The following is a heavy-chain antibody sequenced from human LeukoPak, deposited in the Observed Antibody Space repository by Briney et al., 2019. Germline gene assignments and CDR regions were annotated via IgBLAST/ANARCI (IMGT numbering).Heavy chain of an antibody. D-gene: IGHD6-13*01. V-gene: IGHV4-34*01. CDR3: ARAPLTQFFLPGIAAAGRTGGFDY. J-gene: IGHJ4*02. CDR2: INHSGST. Sequence: SETLSLTCAVYGGSFSGYYWSWIRQPPGKGLEWIGEINHSGSTNYNPSLKSRVTISVDTSKNQFSLKLSSVTAADTAVYYCARAPLTQFFLPGIAAAGRTGGFDYWGQGTLVTVSS. CDR1: GGSFSGYY.